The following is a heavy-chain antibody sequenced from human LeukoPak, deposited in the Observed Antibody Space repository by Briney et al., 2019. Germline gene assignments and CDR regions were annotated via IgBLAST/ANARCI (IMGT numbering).Heavy chain of an antibody. CDR3: ARVPDYYDSSGYGAFDI. J-gene: IGHJ3*02. Sequence: SQTLSLTCTVSGGSISSGSYYWSCIRQPAGKGLEWIGRIYTSGSTNYNPSLNSRVTISVNTSKNQFSLKLSSVTAADTAVYYCARVPDYYDSSGYGAFDIWGQGTMVTVSS. V-gene: IGHV4-61*02. CDR2: IYTSGST. D-gene: IGHD3-22*01. CDR1: GGSISSGSYY.